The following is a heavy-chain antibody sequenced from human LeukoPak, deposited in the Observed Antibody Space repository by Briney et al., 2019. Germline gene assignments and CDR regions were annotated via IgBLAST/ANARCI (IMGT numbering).Heavy chain of an antibody. CDR2: IYYSGST. CDR1: GGSISSSSYY. CDR3: ARSGSYSGPYVY. V-gene: IGHV4-39*07. D-gene: IGHD1-26*01. J-gene: IGHJ4*02. Sequence: SETLSLTCTVSGGSISSSSYYWGWIRQPPGKGLEWIGSIYYSGSTYYDPSLKSRVTISVDTSKNQFSLKLSSVTAADTAVYYCARSGSYSGPYVYWGQGTLVTVSS.